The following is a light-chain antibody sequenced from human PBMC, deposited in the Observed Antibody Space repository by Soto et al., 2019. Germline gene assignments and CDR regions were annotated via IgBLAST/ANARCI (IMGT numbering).Light chain of an antibody. CDR3: HQYNDWPPIT. CDR2: DAS. V-gene: IGKV3-15*01. Sequence: ETVMTQSPTTLSVSPGESATLSCWASQTVSSNLAWYQQKPGQAPRLLIYDASTRATGIPARFSGSGSGTEFTLTISSLQSEDFAIYYCHQYNDWPPITFGQGTRLEIK. J-gene: IGKJ5*01. CDR1: QTVSSN.